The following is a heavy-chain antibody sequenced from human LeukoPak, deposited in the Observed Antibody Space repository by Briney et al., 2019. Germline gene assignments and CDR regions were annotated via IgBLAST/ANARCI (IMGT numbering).Heavy chain of an antibody. CDR2: IYYSGST. V-gene: IGHV4-39*01. CDR1: GGSISSSSYY. Sequence: SETLSLTCTVSGGSISSSSYYWGWIRQPPGKGLEWIGSIYYSGSTYYNPSLKSRDTISVDTSKNQFSLKLSSVTAADTAVYYCARQVRRAAAGAYYFDYWGQGTLVTVSS. CDR3: ARQVRRAAAGAYYFDY. D-gene: IGHD6-13*01. J-gene: IGHJ4*02.